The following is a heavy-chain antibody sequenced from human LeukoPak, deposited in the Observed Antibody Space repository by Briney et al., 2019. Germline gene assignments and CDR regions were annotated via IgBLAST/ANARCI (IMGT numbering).Heavy chain of an antibody. J-gene: IGHJ4*02. V-gene: IGHV3-7*01. CDR1: GFAFSSYW. CDR3: SSQPAVLDLDC. Sequence: PGGSLRLSSAASGFAFSSYWMTWVRQAPGKGLEWVANIKPDGSGKNYVDSVKGRFTISRDNAKNSLYLQMRGLRVEDTAVYYCSSQPAVLDLDCWGQGALVTVSS. CDR2: IKPDGSGK. D-gene: IGHD2/OR15-2a*01.